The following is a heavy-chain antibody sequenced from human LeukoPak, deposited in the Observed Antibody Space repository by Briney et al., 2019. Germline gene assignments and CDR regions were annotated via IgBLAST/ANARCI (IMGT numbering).Heavy chain of an antibody. CDR2: IYYSGST. CDR3: ARRDSSDYYLGC. Sequence: SETLSLTCTVSGGSISRYYWSWIRQPPGKGLEWIGYIYYSGSTNYNPSLKSRVTISVDTSKNQFSLKLSSVTAADTAVYYCARRDSSDYYLGCWGQGTLVTVSS. V-gene: IGHV4-59*08. D-gene: IGHD3-22*01. CDR1: GGSISRYY. J-gene: IGHJ4*02.